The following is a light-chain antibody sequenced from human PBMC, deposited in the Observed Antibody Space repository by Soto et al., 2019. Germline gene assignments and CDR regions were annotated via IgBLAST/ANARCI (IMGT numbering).Light chain of an antibody. CDR3: SSYTSSSILYV. CDR1: SSDVGGYNY. CDR2: DVS. V-gene: IGLV2-14*01. Sequence: QSVLTQPASVSGSPVQSITISCTGTSSDVGGYNYVSWYQQHPGKAPKLMIYDVSNRPSGVSNRFSGSKSGNTASLTISGLQAEDEADYYCSSYTSSSILYVFGTGTKVTVL. J-gene: IGLJ1*01.